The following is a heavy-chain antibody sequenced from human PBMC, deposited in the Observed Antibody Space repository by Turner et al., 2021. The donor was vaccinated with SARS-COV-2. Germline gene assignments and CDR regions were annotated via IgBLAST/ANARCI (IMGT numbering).Heavy chain of an antibody. CDR3: ARGAAGEWYFDL. J-gene: IGHJ2*01. CDR2: IWYDGSNK. Sequence: QVQLVESGGGVGQPGRSRRLSGAASGFTFSSYGMYWVRQAPGKGLEWVAVIWYDGSNKYYADSVKGRFTISRDNSKNTLYLQMNSLRAEDTAVYYCARGAAGEWYFDLWGRGTLVTVSS. CDR1: GFTFSSYG. D-gene: IGHD1-26*01. V-gene: IGHV3-33*01.